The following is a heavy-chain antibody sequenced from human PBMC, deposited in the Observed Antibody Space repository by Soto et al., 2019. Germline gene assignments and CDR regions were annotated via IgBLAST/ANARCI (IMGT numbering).Heavy chain of an antibody. CDR2: ISGSGGST. J-gene: IGHJ4*02. D-gene: IGHD2-2*01. CDR1: GFTFSSYA. V-gene: IGHV3-23*01. Sequence: PGGSLRLSCAASGFTFSSYAMSWVRQAPGKGLEWVSAISGSGGSTYYADSVKGRFTISRDNSKNTLYLQMNRLRAEDTAVYYCAKDLGAIPPGMAGSFDHWGQGTRVTVSS. CDR3: AKDLGAIPPGMAGSFDH.